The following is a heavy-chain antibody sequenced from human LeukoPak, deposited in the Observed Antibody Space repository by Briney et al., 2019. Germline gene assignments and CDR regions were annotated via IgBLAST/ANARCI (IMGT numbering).Heavy chain of an antibody. J-gene: IGHJ4*02. CDR2: IIPICGTA. D-gene: IGHD5-24*01. V-gene: IGHV1-69*13. Sequence: SVKVSCKASGGTFRSYAISWLRQAPGQGREWMGGIIPICGTANYAQKFQGRVTITADESTSTAYMELSSLRSEDTAVYYCARVVSVRDGYNWVCFDYWGQGTLVTVSS. CDR3: ARVVSVRDGYNWVCFDY. CDR1: GGTFRSYA.